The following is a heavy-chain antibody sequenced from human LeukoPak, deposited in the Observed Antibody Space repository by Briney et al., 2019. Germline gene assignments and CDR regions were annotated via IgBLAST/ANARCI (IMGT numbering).Heavy chain of an antibody. CDR2: ISFSTTTI. V-gene: IGHV3-48*01. D-gene: IGHD1-7*01. Sequence: GGSLRLSCAASGFTFNNYNMNWVRQAPGKGLEWVSFISFSTTTIYYADSVKGRFTISRDNAKNSLYLQMNGLRAEDTAVYYCARGVKSAIGKWNYVWFDPWGPGTLVTVSS. J-gene: IGHJ5*02. CDR1: GFTFNNYN. CDR3: ARGVKSAIGKWNYVWFDP.